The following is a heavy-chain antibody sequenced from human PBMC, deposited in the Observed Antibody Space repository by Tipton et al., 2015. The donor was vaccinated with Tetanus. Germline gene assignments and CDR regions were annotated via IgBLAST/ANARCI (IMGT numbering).Heavy chain of an antibody. CDR2: IYSGGSST. CDR3: AKDGGYCSSTSCYGSGYFDY. D-gene: IGHD2-2*01. J-gene: IGHJ4*02. Sequence: SLRLSCAASGFTFSSYAMSWVRQAPGKGLEWVSVIYSGGSSTYYADSVQGRFTISRDNSKNTLYLQMNSLRAEDTAVYYCAKDGGYCSSTSCYGSGYFDYWGQGTLVTVSS. CDR1: GFTFSSYA. V-gene: IGHV3-23*03.